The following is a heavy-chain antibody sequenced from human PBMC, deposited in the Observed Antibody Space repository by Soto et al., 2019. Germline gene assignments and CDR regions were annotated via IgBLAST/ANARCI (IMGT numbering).Heavy chain of an antibody. CDR2: IYYSGST. Sequence: QVQLQESGPGLVKPSQTLSLTCTVSGGSISSGGYYWSWIRQHPGKGLEWIGYIYYSGSTYYNPSLKSRVTISVDTSKNQFSLKLSSVTAADTAVYYCARGTQDVLRFLGSSDASDIWGQGTMVTVSS. D-gene: IGHD3-3*01. J-gene: IGHJ3*02. V-gene: IGHV4-31*03. CDR3: ARGTQDVLRFLGSSDASDI. CDR1: GGSISSGGYY.